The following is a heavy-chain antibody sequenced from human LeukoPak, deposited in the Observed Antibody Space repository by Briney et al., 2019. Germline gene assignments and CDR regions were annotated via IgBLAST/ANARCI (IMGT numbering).Heavy chain of an antibody. CDR1: GFSFSAYA. Sequence: GGSLRLSCAASGFSFSAYAMNWVRQAPGKGLEWVSAINGPGDTTYYADSVKGRFTISRDNSKNTLYLQMNSLRAEDTAVYYCAKGTGPTEDFDYWGQGTLVTVSS. CDR2: INGPGDTT. J-gene: IGHJ4*02. V-gene: IGHV3-23*01. CDR3: AKGTGPTEDFDY.